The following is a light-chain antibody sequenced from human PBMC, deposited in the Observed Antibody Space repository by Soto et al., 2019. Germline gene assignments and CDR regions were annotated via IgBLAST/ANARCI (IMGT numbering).Light chain of an antibody. J-gene: IGKJ5*01. Sequence: EIMLTQSPATLSLSPGERATLSCRAGQSVSNYLAWYQQKPGQAPRLLIYYASERATGIPARFSGSGSGTDFTLTISSLEPEDFAVYYCQQRSNWPITFGQGTRLDSK. V-gene: IGKV3-11*01. CDR2: YAS. CDR3: QQRSNWPIT. CDR1: QSVSNY.